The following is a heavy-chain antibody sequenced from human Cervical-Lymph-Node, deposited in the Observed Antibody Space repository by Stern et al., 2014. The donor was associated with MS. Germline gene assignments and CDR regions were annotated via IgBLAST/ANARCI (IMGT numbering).Heavy chain of an antibody. CDR2: IDTYGGT. V-gene: IGHV3-13*01. D-gene: IGHD1-14*01. CDR1: GFTFSSYD. CDR3: ARAEPGSYYHGLDV. Sequence: VQLVESGGGLVQPGGSLRLSCAASGFTFSSYDMHWVRQTAGRRLEWVSSIDTYGGTNYADSVRGFTISRDKAKNSLYLQMNSLRAVDTAVYYCARAEPGSYYHGLDVWGQGTTVTVS. J-gene: IGHJ6*02.